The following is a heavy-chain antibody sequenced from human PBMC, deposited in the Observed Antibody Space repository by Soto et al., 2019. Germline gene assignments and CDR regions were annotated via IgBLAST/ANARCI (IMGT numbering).Heavy chain of an antibody. J-gene: IGHJ3*02. D-gene: IGHD3-22*01. Sequence: VKASCKASGYTFTSYGISWVRQAPGQGLEWMGWISAYNGNTNYAQKLQGRVTMTTDTSTSTAYMELRSLRSDDTAVYYCARDTRDYYDSSGSHDAFDIWGQGTMVTVS. CDR3: ARDTRDYYDSSGSHDAFDI. V-gene: IGHV1-18*04. CDR2: ISAYNGNT. CDR1: GYTFTSYG.